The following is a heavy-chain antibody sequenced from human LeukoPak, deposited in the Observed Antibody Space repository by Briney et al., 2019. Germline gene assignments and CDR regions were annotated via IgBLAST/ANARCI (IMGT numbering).Heavy chain of an antibody. CDR3: VRDRLHYVEYEKTFDY. D-gene: IGHD4-17*01. V-gene: IGHV3-23*01. Sequence: GGTLRLSCAASGFIFSSYGMSWVRQAPGKGLEWVSAISGSGGSTYYADSVKGRFTISRDISKTTLYLQMNSLRAEDTAVYYCVRDRLHYVEYEKTFDYWGQGTLVTVSS. CDR2: ISGSGGST. J-gene: IGHJ4*02. CDR1: GFIFSSYG.